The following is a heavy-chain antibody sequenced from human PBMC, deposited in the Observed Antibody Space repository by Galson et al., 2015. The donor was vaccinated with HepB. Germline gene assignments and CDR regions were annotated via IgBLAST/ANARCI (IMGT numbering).Heavy chain of an antibody. D-gene: IGHD6-19*01. CDR3: AKLPGPGSGWRGDY. CDR1: GLTFGSYW. V-gene: IGHV3-23*01. Sequence: SLRLSCEASGLTFGSYWMHWVRQAPGKGLEWVSTISGSGGYTYYADSVKGRFTISRDNSKNTLYLQMNSLRAEDTAVYYCAKLPGPGSGWRGDYWGQGTLVTVSS. CDR2: ISGSGGYT. J-gene: IGHJ4*02.